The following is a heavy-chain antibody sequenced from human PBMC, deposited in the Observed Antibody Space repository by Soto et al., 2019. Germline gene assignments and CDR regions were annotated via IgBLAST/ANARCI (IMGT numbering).Heavy chain of an antibody. Sequence: EVQLLESGGGLVKPGGSLRLSCAASGFAFGRYALSWVRQAPGKGLEWVSAMGGSVDSKSYADSVKGRFTISRDDPKNPLFLEMNSLRPEDTAIYFGARDQISGWYDNWGQGTLVTVSS. V-gene: IGHV3-23*01. CDR3: ARDQISGWYDN. CDR2: MGGSVDSK. D-gene: IGHD6-19*01. CDR1: GFAFGRYA. J-gene: IGHJ5*02.